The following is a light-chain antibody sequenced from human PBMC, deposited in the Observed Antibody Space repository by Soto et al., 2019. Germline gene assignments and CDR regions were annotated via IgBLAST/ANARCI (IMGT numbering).Light chain of an antibody. CDR1: QSVSSN. Sequence: EIVMTQSPATLSVSPGERATLSCRASQSVSSNLAWHQQKPGQAPRLLIYGASTRATGIPARFSGSGSGTEFTLTISSVQSEDFAVYYCQQRSNWPPLFTFGPGTKVDIK. CDR3: QQRSNWPPLFT. V-gene: IGKV3-15*01. CDR2: GAS. J-gene: IGKJ3*01.